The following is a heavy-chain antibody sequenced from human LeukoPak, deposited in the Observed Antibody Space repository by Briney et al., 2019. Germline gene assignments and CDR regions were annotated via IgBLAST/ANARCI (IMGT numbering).Heavy chain of an antibody. Sequence: GGSLRLSCAASGFTFSDFYMISSSQRAINYGDAVKGRFTTSRDNAKNSLFLQMNSLRAEDTAIYYCAGRASDSDLRCWGQGILVTVS. V-gene: IGHV3-11*01. D-gene: IGHD2-2*01. CDR1: GFTFSDFY. CDR3: AGRASDSDLRC. CDR2: SSSQRAI. J-gene: IGHJ4*02.